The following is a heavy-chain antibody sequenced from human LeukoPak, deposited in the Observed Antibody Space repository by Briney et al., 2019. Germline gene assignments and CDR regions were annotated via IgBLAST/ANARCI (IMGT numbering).Heavy chain of an antibody. CDR3: ARANRKSGSYPPNWFDP. V-gene: IGHV1-8*03. CDR1: GYTFTSFD. CDR2: MNPNSGNT. D-gene: IGHD1-26*01. J-gene: IGHJ5*02. Sequence: ASVTVSCKASGYTFTSFDINWVRQATGQGLEWMGWMNPNSGNTGYAQKFQGRVTITRDTSISTAYMELSSLRSEDTAVYYCARANRKSGSYPPNWFDPWGQGTLVTVSS.